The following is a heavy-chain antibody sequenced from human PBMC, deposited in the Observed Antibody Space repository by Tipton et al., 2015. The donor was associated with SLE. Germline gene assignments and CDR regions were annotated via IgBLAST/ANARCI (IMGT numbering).Heavy chain of an antibody. D-gene: IGHD3-10*01. CDR2: IYTSGST. V-gene: IGHV4-61*02. CDR1: GGSISSSSYY. Sequence: TLSLTCTVSGGSISSSSYYWSWIRQPAGKGLEWIGRIYTSGSTNYNPSLKSRVTISVDTSKNQFSLKLSSVTAADTAVYYCARVGRGLSIHGFDPWGQGTLVTVSS. J-gene: IGHJ5*02. CDR3: ARVGRGLSIHGFDP.